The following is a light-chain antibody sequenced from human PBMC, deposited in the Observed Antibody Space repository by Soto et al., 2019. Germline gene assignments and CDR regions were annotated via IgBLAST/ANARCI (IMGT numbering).Light chain of an antibody. CDR2: EVS. Sequence: QSALTQPASVSGSPGQSITISCTGTSSDVGGYNYVSWYQQHPGKVPRLMIYEVSNRPSGLSNRFSGSKSDNTASLTISGLQAEGEADYYCSSYTSSNTWVFGGGTKLTVL. CDR1: SSDVGGYNY. CDR3: SSYTSSNTWV. V-gene: IGLV2-14*01. J-gene: IGLJ3*02.